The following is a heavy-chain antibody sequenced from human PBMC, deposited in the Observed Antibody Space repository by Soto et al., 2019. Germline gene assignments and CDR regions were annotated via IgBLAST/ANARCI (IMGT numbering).Heavy chain of an antibody. Sequence: HPGGSLRLSCAASGFTVSTNYMNWVRQAPGKGLEWVSIIYSGGTTYYADSVKGRFTISRDNSKNTLYLQMNSLRAEDTAVYYCARGFLYYDILTGYSHLYFDLWGRGTRVTVSS. CDR2: IYSGGTT. CDR3: ARGFLYYDILTGYSHLYFDL. CDR1: GFTVSTNY. D-gene: IGHD3-9*01. V-gene: IGHV3-66*01. J-gene: IGHJ2*01.